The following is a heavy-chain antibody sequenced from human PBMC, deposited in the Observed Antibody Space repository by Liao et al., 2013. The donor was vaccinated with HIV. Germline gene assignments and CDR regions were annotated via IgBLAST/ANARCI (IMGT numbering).Heavy chain of an antibody. V-gene: IGHV4-4*07. CDR1: GGSISSYY. CDR2: IYTSGTT. Sequence: QVQLQESGPGLVKPSETLSLTCTVSGGSISSYYWSWIRQPAGKGLEWIGRIYTSGTTKYNPSLKSRVTISVDRSKNQFSLKLSSVTAADTAVYHCARDQYSYGNGRYFDYWGQGTLVTVSS. D-gene: IGHD5-18*01. J-gene: IGHJ4*02. CDR3: ARDQYSYGNGRYFDY.